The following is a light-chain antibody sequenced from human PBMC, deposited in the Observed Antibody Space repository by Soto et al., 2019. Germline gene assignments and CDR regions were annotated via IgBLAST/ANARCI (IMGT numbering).Light chain of an antibody. J-gene: IGLJ1*01. CDR1: SSNLGAGYG. V-gene: IGLV1-40*01. Sequence: QPVLTQPPSVSGGPGQRVTISCTGSSSNLGAGYGVHWFQQLPGTAPKLLIFDNSNRPSGVPDRFSGSKSGASASLAITGLQAEDEADYYCQSYDSSLGALYVFGTGTKLTVL. CDR3: QSYDSSLGALYV. CDR2: DNS.